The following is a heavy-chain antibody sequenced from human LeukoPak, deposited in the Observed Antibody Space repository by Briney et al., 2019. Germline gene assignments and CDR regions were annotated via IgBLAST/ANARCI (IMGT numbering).Heavy chain of an antibody. J-gene: IGHJ4*02. CDR3: ARRGPDRALDY. CDR1: GFRFSDYP. Sequence: GGSLRLSCGGPGFRFSDYPMDWVRQAPGKGPEWVARIRDKTNVYTTEYAASVRNRFIISRDDSKNSLYFQLNSLKSEDTAVYYCARRGPDRALDYWGQGTMVTVSS. V-gene: IGHV3-72*01. D-gene: IGHD1-26*01. CDR2: IRDKTNVYTT.